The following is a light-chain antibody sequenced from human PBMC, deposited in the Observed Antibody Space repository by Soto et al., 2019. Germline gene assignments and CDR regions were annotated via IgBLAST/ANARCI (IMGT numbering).Light chain of an antibody. CDR2: GAS. V-gene: IGKV3-20*01. CDR1: QSISNNF. CDR3: HQYGSSLWP. Sequence: EIVLTQSPGTLSLSPGERATLSCRASQSISNNFLGWYQQKPGQAPRLLIYGASSRATGIPDRFSGSGSGTDLTLPISRLEPEDFAVYYSHQYGSSLWPFGQGTKVDIK. J-gene: IGKJ1*01.